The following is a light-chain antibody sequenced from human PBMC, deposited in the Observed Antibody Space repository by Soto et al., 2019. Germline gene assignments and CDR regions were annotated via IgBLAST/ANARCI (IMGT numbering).Light chain of an antibody. Sequence: DIQMTQSPSTLSASVGDRVIITCRASQRVVNWLAWYQQKPGEAPKLLISDASKLESGVPPRFSGVGSGTDFTLIISSLQPDDSATYYCQQYNLDPYTFGQGTNLEIK. J-gene: IGKJ2*01. CDR3: QQYNLDPYT. V-gene: IGKV1-5*01. CDR1: QRVVNW. CDR2: DAS.